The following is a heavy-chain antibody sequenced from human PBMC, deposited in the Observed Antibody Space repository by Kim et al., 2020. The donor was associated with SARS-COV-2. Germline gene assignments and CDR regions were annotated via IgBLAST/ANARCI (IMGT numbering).Heavy chain of an antibody. J-gene: IGHJ4*02. Sequence: TDYSPSRKGRVTISIDTSKNQFSLKLSSVTAADTAVYYCARVQGQWWSDYWGQGTLVTVSS. D-gene: IGHD2-15*01. CDR2: T. CDR3: ARVQGQWWSDY. V-gene: IGHV4-59*01.